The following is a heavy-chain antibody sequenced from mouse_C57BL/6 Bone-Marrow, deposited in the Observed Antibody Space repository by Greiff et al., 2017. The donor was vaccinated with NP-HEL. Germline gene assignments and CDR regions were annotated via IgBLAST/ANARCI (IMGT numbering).Heavy chain of an antibody. J-gene: IGHJ3*01. V-gene: IGHV1-50*01. CDR2: IDPSDSYT. D-gene: IGHD4-1*01. CDR3: ARRRLGLAGFAY. Sequence: QVQLQQPGAELVKPGASVKLSCKASGYTFTSYWMQWVKQRPGQGLEWIGEIDPSDSYTNYNQKFKGKATLTVDTSSSTAYMQLSSLTSEDSAVYYCARRRLGLAGFAYWGQGTLVTVSA. CDR1: GYTFTSYW.